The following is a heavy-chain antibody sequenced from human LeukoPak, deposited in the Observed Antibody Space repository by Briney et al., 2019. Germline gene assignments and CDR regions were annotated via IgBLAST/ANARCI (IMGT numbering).Heavy chain of an antibody. J-gene: IGHJ4*02. CDR1: GGSISSGDYY. V-gene: IGHV4-31*03. CDR3: ARDPKRRGYTYGSDF. Sequence: SETLSLTCSVSGGSISSGDYYWNWFRQHRGNGLEWIGYIFYSGSTYYNPSLKSRLSISIDTSANQFSLELTSVTAADTAVYYCARDPKRRGYTYGSDFWGQGILVTVST. D-gene: IGHD5-18*01. CDR2: IFYSGST.